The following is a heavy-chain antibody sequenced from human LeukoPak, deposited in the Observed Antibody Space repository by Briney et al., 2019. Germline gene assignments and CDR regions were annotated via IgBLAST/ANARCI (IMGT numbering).Heavy chain of an antibody. CDR2: IKSKTDGGTT. D-gene: IGHD1-26*01. Sequence: PGRSLRLSCAASGFTFSSYAMHWVRQAPGKGLEWVGRIKSKTDGGTTDYAAPVKGRFTISRDDSKNTLYLQMNSLKTEDTAVYYCTTVIKWEPLAFDIWGQGTMVTVSS. CDR1: GFTFSSYA. V-gene: IGHV3-15*01. CDR3: TTVIKWEPLAFDI. J-gene: IGHJ3*02.